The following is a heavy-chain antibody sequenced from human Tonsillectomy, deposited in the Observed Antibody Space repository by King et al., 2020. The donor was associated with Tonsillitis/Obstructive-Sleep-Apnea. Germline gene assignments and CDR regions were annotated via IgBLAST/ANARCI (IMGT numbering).Heavy chain of an antibody. Sequence: VQLVESGGGLVKPGGSLRLSCAASGFTFSSYSMNWVRQAPGKGLEWVSSISSGSSFTYYEDSVRGRFTISRDNAKSSLYLQMNSLRAEDTAVYYCARDSADTPMVVDSWGQGTLVTVSS. CDR2: ISSGSSFT. CDR3: ARDSADTPMVVDS. CDR1: GFTFSSYS. J-gene: IGHJ5*02. V-gene: IGHV3-21*01. D-gene: IGHD5-18*01.